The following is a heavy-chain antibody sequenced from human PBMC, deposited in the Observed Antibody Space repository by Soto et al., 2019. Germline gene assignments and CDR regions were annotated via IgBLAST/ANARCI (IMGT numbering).Heavy chain of an antibody. V-gene: IGHV6-1*01. D-gene: IGHD3-10*01. J-gene: IGHJ6*02. Sequence: QTLSLTCAISGDSVSGNSAAWNLIRQSPSRGLEWLGRTYYRSKWYNDYAVSVKSRITINPDTSKNQFSLQLNSVTPEDTAVYYCARVQEYYGGMDVWGQGTTVTGSS. CDR2: TYYRSKWYN. CDR1: GDSVSGNSAA. CDR3: ARVQEYYGGMDV.